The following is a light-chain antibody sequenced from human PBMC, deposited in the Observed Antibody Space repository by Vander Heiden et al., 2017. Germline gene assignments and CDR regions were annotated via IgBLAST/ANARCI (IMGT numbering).Light chain of an antibody. CDR1: RSISKW. V-gene: IGKV1-5*03. CDR2: KAS. J-gene: IGKJ1*01. CDR3: QQYNSISQT. Sequence: DIQMTQSPSTLSAPIGDRVTITCRASRSISKWLAWYQHKPGKAPKLLIDKASSLQSGVPSRFSGSGTGTEFTLTIISLQPDDFATYYCQQYNSISQTFGQGTKVEIK.